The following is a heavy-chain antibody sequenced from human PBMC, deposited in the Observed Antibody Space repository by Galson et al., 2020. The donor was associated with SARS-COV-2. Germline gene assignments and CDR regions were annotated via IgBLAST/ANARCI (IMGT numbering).Heavy chain of an antibody. J-gene: IGHJ4*02. V-gene: IGHV4-30-4*07. CDR3: ARVNSVGVGPFDY. CDR1: GGSISSGADS. CDR2: THHSGDT. D-gene: IGHD3-16*01. Sequence: SETLSLTCAVSGGSISSGADSWSWNRQPPGKGLEWIAYTHHSGDTYYNPSLKTRTTISLDTSRNQVSLNLSSVTDADTATYSCARVNSVGVGPFDYWGQGILVTVSS.